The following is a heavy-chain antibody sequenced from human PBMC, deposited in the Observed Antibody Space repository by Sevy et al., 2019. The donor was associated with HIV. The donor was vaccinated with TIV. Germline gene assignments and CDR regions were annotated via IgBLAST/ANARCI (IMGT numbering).Heavy chain of an antibody. V-gene: IGHV1-69*13. CDR2: IIPIFGTA. J-gene: IGHJ6*02. CDR3: AGDSVVVIADYYYYYGMDV. CDR1: GGTFSSYA. D-gene: IGHD3-22*01. Sequence: ASVKVSCKASGGTFSSYAISWVRQAPGQGLEWMGGIIPIFGTANYAQKFQGRVTITADESTSTAYMELSSLGSEDTAGYYCAGDSVVVIADYYYYYGMDVWGQGTTVTVSS.